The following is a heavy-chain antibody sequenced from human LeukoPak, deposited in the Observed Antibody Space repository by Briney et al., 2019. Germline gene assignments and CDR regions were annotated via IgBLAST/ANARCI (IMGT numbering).Heavy chain of an antibody. CDR1: GGSISSYY. CDR3: ARQREGYSSGWLEYFQH. D-gene: IGHD6-19*01. V-gene: IGHV4-59*08. CDR2: ISYSGST. J-gene: IGHJ1*01. Sequence: SETLSLTCTVSGGSISSYYWSWIRQPPGKGLEWIGYISYSGSTNFNPSLKSRVTISVDTSKNQFSLKLSSVTAADTAVYYCARQREGYSSGWLEYFQHWGQGTLVTVSS.